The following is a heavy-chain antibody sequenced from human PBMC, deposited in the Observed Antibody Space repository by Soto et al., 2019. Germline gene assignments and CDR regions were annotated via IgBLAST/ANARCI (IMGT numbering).Heavy chain of an antibody. CDR3: ARHYYDSSGYSAWWYFDY. Sequence: PGGSLRLSCRASGFTFGSHNFIWVRQAPGKGLEWVSSISSVSRDIFYGDSVKGRFTVSRDKSISTAYLQWSSLKASDTAMYCCARHYYDSSGYSAWWYFDYWGQGTLVTV. J-gene: IGHJ4*02. V-gene: IGHV3-21*04. CDR1: GFTFGSHN. D-gene: IGHD3-22*01. CDR2: ISSVSRDI.